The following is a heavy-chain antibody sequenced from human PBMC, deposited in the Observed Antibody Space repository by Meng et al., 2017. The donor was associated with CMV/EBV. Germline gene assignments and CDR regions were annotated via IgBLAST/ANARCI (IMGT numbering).Heavy chain of an antibody. CDR3: ARDSQYYDILTGYSRFYAFDI. Sequence: GESLKISCAASGFTFSSYSMNWVRQAPGKGLEWVSSISSISSYIYYADSVKGRFTISRDNAKNSLYLQMNSLRAEDTAVYYCARDSQYYDILTGYSRFYAFDIWGQGTMVTVSS. CDR1: GFTFSSYS. J-gene: IGHJ3*02. CDR2: ISSISSYI. V-gene: IGHV3-21*01. D-gene: IGHD3-9*01.